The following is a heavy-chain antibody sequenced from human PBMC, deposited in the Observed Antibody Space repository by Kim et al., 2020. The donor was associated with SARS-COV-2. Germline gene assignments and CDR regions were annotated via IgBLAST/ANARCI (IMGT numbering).Heavy chain of an antibody. CDR2: IYYSGST. V-gene: IGHV4-39*07. D-gene: IGHD5-18*01. Sequence: SETLSLTCTVSGGSISSSSYYWGWIRQPPGKGLEWIGSIYYSGSTYYNPSLKSRVTISVDTSKNQFSLKLSSVTAADTAVYYCARGSNEYSYPPSGMDVWGQGTTVTVSS. J-gene: IGHJ6*02. CDR1: GGSISSSSYY. CDR3: ARGSNEYSYPPSGMDV.